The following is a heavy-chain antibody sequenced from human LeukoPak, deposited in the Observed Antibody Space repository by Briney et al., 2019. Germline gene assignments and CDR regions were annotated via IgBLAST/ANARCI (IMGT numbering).Heavy chain of an antibody. V-gene: IGHV3-21*01. J-gene: IGHJ4*02. CDR3: AVAAYSYGSS. CDR2: ISSSSSYI. Sequence: TGGSLRLSCAASGFTFSSYSMNWVHQAPGKGLEWVSSISSSSSYIYYADSVKGRFTISRDNAKNSLYLQMNSLRAEDTAVYYCAVAAYSYGSSWGQGTLVTVSS. CDR1: GFTFSSYS. D-gene: IGHD5-18*01.